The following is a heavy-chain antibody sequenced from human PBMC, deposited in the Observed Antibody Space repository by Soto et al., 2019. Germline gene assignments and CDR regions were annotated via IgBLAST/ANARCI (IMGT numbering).Heavy chain of an antibody. J-gene: IGHJ6*02. V-gene: IGHV1-69*04. Sequence: ASVKVSCKASGGTFSSYAISWVRQAPGQGLEWMGRIIPILGIANYAQKFQGRVTITADKSTSTAYMELSSLRSEDTAVYYCARDSPGYCSSTSCYARYGMDVWGQGTTVTVSS. D-gene: IGHD2-2*01. CDR2: IIPILGIA. CDR3: ARDSPGYCSSTSCYARYGMDV. CDR1: GGTFSSYA.